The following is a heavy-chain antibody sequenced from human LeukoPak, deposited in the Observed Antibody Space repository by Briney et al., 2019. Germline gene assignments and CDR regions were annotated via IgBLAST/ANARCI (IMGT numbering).Heavy chain of an antibody. CDR2: INHSGST. D-gene: IGHD4-17*01. CDR1: GGSISGYY. CDR3: AREVNLLRCFDP. V-gene: IGHV4-34*01. Sequence: SETLSLTCAVYGGSISGYYWSWIRQPPGKGLEWIGEINHSGSTNYNPSLKSRVTISVDTSKNQFSLKLSSVTAADTAVYYCAREVNLLRCFDPWGQGTLVTVSS. J-gene: IGHJ5*02.